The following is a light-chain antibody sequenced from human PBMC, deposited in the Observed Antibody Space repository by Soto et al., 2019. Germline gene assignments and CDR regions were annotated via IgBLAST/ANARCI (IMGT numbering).Light chain of an antibody. CDR2: EVS. Sequence: ALTQPASVSGSPGQSITISCTGTSSDVGGYNYVSWYQQYPGKAPKLLIYEVSNRPSGVSNRFSGSKSGNTASLTISGLQAEDEADYYCTSYTSSPTYVVFGGGTKLTVL. CDR1: SSDVGGYNY. J-gene: IGLJ2*01. CDR3: TSYTSSPTYVV. V-gene: IGLV2-14*01.